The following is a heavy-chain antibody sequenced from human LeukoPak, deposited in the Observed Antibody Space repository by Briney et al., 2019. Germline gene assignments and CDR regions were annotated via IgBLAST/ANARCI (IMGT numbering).Heavy chain of an antibody. J-gene: IGHJ5*02. CDR2: FDPEDGET. CDR1: GYILTELS. Sequence: ASVKVSCKVSGYILTELSMHWVRQAPGKGLEWMGGFDPEDGETIYAQKFQGRVTMTEDTSTDTAYMELSSLRSEDTAVYYCAIGGTMVRGVIITSNWFDPWGQGTLVTVSS. D-gene: IGHD3-10*01. V-gene: IGHV1-24*01. CDR3: AIGGTMVRGVIITSNWFDP.